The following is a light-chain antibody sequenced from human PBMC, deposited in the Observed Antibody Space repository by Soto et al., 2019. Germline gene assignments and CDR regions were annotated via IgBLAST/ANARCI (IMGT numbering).Light chain of an antibody. Sequence: QSALTQPASVSGSPGQAITISCIGTSSDIGGYNFVSWYQHHPGQAPKLMIFEVSNRPSSVSNRFSASKSDNTASQTTSELQADDSAEDYYSSFTATDTHVTFGGGSKLTVL. V-gene: IGLV2-14*01. CDR3: SSFTATDTHVT. CDR1: SSDIGGYNF. J-gene: IGLJ2*01. CDR2: EVS.